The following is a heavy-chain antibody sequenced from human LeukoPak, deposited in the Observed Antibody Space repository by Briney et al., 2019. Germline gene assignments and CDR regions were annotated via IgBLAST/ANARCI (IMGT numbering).Heavy chain of an antibody. CDR1: GFTFGDYA. Sequence: KPGGSLRLSCTASGFTFGDYAMSWIRQPPGKGLEWIGEINHSGSTNYNPSLKSRVTISVDTSKNQFSLKLSSVTAADTAVYYCARSILYSSSWWDGHWFDPWGQGTLVTVSS. CDR2: INHSGST. V-gene: IGHV4-34*01. D-gene: IGHD6-13*01. CDR3: ARSILYSSSWWDGHWFDP. J-gene: IGHJ5*02.